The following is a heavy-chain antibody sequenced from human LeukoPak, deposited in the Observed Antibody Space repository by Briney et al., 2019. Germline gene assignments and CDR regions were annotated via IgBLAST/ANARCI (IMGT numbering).Heavy chain of an antibody. J-gene: IGHJ4*02. CDR2: INPKNGDT. Sequence: ASVKVSCKASGYIFKDYYIHWMRQAPGQGLEWMGWINPKNGDTNYAQKFQGRVTMTRDTSISTVYMELNRLTSDDTALYYCARDLFYSVSGTYYNVGRVFNYWGQGTLVTVSS. CDR3: ARDLFYSVSGTYYNVGRVFNY. V-gene: IGHV1-2*02. CDR1: GYIFKDYY. D-gene: IGHD3-10*01.